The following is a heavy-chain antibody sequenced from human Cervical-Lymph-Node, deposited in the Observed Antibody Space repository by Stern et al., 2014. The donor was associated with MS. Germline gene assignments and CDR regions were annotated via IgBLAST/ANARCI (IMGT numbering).Heavy chain of an antibody. CDR2: IYYSGST. V-gene: IGHV4-59*01. Sequence: QLQLQESGPGLVKPSETLSLTCTVSGGSISSYYWSWIRQPPGKGLEWIGYIYYSGSTNYNPSLKSRVTISVDTSKNQFSLKLSSVTAADTAVYYCARVGIAAAEFDYWGQGTLVTVSS. D-gene: IGHD6-13*01. J-gene: IGHJ4*02. CDR3: ARVGIAAAEFDY. CDR1: GGSISSYY.